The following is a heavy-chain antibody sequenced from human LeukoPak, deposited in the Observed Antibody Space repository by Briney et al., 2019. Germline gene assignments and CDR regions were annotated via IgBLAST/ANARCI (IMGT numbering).Heavy chain of an antibody. Sequence: SETLSLTCAVYGGSFSGYYWSWIRQPPGKGLEWIGEINHSGSTNYNPSLKSRVTISVDTSKNQFSLKLSSVTAADTAVYYCARHTTYRNIVATISRRGRRGYMDVWGKGTTVTISS. CDR2: INHSGST. V-gene: IGHV4-34*01. CDR3: ARHTTYRNIVATISRRGRRGYMDV. J-gene: IGHJ6*03. CDR1: GGSFSGYY. D-gene: IGHD5-12*01.